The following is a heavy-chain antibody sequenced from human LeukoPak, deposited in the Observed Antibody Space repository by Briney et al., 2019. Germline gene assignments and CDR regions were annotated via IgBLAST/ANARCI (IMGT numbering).Heavy chain of an antibody. CDR1: RLTFSSYN. CDR3: AKDYDSSGWAAFDI. D-gene: IGHD3-22*01. V-gene: IGHV3-48*01. Sequence: GGSLRLSCAASRLTFSSYNMNWVRQAPGKGLEWVSYISSRSSIIYYADSVRGRFTISRDNSKNTLYLQMNSLRAEDTAVCYCAKDYDSSGWAAFDIWGQGTMVTVSS. CDR2: ISSRSSII. J-gene: IGHJ3*02.